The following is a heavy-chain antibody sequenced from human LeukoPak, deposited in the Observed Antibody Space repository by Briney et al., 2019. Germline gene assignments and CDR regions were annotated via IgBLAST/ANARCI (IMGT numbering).Heavy chain of an antibody. CDR2: IYTSGST. D-gene: IGHD4-11*01. Sequence: PSQTLSLTCTVSGGSISSGSYYWSWIRQPAGKGLEWIGRIYTSGSTYYNPSLKSRVTISVDTSKNQFSLKLSSVTAADTAVYYCARAPYSYYYYYYMDVWGKGTTVTVSS. CDR1: GGSISSGSYY. V-gene: IGHV4-61*02. J-gene: IGHJ6*03. CDR3: ARAPYSYYYYYYMDV.